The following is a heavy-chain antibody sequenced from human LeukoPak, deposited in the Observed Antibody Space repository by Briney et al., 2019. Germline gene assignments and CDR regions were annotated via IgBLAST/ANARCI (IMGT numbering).Heavy chain of an antibody. D-gene: IGHD2-2*01. Sequence: GASVKVSCKASGYTFTSYVISWVRQAPGQGLEWMGWISAYNGNTNYAQKLQGRVTMTTDTSTSTAYMELRSLRSDDTAVYYCARVGLLSLLGAFDIWGQGTMVTVSS. CDR1: GYTFTSYV. CDR2: ISAYNGNT. V-gene: IGHV1-18*01. J-gene: IGHJ3*02. CDR3: ARVGLLSLLGAFDI.